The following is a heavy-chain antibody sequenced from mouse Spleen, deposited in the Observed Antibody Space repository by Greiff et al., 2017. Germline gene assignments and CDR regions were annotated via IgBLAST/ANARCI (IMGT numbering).Heavy chain of an antibody. V-gene: IGHV1-81*01. J-gene: IGHJ1*01. Sequence: QVQLKESGAELARPGASVKLSCKASGYTFTSYGISWVKQRTGQGLEWIGEIYPRSGNTYYNEKFKGKATLTADKSSSTAYMELRSLTSEDSAVYFCARSSITTVVHWYFDVWGAGTTVTVSS. CDR2: IYPRSGNT. CDR3: ARSSITTVVHWYFDV. CDR1: GYTFTSYG. D-gene: IGHD1-1*01.